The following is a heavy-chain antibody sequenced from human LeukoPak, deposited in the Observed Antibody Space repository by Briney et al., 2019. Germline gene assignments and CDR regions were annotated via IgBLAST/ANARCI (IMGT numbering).Heavy chain of an antibody. Sequence: ASVKVSCKASGYTFTSYGVSWVRQAPGQGLEWMGWISAYNGNTNYAQKLQGRVTMTTDTSTSTAYMELRSLRSDDTAVYYCARDTLGYCSGGSCYSLSDYYYYMDVWGKGTTVTVSS. J-gene: IGHJ6*03. V-gene: IGHV1-18*01. CDR2: ISAYNGNT. D-gene: IGHD2-15*01. CDR3: ARDTLGYCSGGSCYSLSDYYYYMDV. CDR1: GYTFTSYG.